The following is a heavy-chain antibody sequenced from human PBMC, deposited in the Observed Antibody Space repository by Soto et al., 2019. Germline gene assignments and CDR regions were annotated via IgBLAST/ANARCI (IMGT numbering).Heavy chain of an antibody. D-gene: IGHD4-4*01. CDR1: GGSFSGYY. Sequence: SETLSLTCAVYGGSFSGYYWSWIRQPPGKGLEWIGEINHSGSTNYNPSLKSRVTISVDTSKNQFSLKLSSVTAADTAVYYCARANYSNYGPRGIRFDPWGQGTLVTVSS. CDR2: INHSGST. CDR3: ARANYSNYGPRGIRFDP. J-gene: IGHJ5*02. V-gene: IGHV4-34*01.